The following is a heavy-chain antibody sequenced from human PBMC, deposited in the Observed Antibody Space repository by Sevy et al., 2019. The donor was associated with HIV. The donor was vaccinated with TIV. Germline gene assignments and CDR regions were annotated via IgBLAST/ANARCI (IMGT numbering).Heavy chain of an antibody. CDR1: GFTFSSYS. CDR2: ITSSSSYI. V-gene: IGHV3-21*01. Sequence: GGSLRLSCAASGFTFSSYSMNWVRQAPGKGLEWVSSITSSSSYIYYADSVKGRFTISRDNAKNTVYLQMNSLRAEDTAVYYCARDDQAGQFDYWGQGTLVTVSS. CDR3: ARDDQAGQFDY. J-gene: IGHJ4*02. D-gene: IGHD6-19*01.